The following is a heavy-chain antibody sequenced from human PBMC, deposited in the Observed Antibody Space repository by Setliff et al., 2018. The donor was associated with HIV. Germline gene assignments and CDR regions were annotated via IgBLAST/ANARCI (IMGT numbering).Heavy chain of an antibody. V-gene: IGHV3-66*02. D-gene: IGHD6-19*01. CDR2: IYGGGAT. CDR1: GFSVTNNY. Sequence: GGSLRLSCVASGFSVTNNYINWVRQAPGKGLEWVSVIYGGGATSYADSVKGRFTISRDNSKNTLYLQMNSLRAEDTAVYYCAKYSSGWTPYSYMDVWGKGTTVTVS. J-gene: IGHJ6*03. CDR3: AKYSSGWTPYSYMDV.